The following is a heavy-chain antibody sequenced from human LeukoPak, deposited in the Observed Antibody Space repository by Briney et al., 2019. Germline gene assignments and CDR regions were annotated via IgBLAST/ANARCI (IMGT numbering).Heavy chain of an antibody. D-gene: IGHD1-26*01. V-gene: IGHV1-69*13. CDR3: GRIIAGATGVYYMDI. CDR2: IISFLGTT. Sequence: SVKVSCKVSGSSFKNYAIAWVRQAPGQGLKWMEGIISFLGTTNFAQKFQDRVTITADESASTVHMELNSLRSQDTAVYYCGRIIAGATGVYYMDIWGKGTSVTVSS. CDR1: GSSFKNYA. J-gene: IGHJ6*03.